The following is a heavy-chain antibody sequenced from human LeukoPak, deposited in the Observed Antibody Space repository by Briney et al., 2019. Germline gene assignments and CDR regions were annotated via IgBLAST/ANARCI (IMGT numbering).Heavy chain of an antibody. CDR1: GFTFSSYA. J-gene: IGHJ4*02. Sequence: GGSLRLSCAASGFTFSSYAMSWVRQAPGKGLEWVSAISGGGSSIHYADFVNGRFTISRDNSKHTLYLQMNSLRAEDTAVYYCAKPRLQLELRLLFDYWGQGPLVTVSS. D-gene: IGHD1-7*01. V-gene: IGHV3-23*01. CDR2: ISGGGSSI. CDR3: AKPRLQLELRLLFDY.